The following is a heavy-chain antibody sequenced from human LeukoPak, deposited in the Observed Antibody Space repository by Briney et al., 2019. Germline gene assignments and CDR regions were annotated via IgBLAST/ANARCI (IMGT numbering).Heavy chain of an antibody. CDR2: IIPIFGTA. D-gene: IGHD3-3*01. Sequence: SVKVSCKASGYTFASYGIGWVRQAPGQGLEWMGGIIPIFGTANYAQKFQGRVTITADESTSTAYMELSSLRSEDTAVYYCARGIWSGSAYYYYYYGMDVWGQGTTVTVSS. CDR3: ARGIWSGSAYYYYYYGMDV. J-gene: IGHJ6*02. CDR1: GYTFASYG. V-gene: IGHV1-69*13.